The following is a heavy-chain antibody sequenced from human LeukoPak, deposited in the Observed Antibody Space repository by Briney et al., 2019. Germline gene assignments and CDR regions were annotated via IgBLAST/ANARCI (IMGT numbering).Heavy chain of an antibody. Sequence: GGSLRLSCAASGFTFSSYAMHWVRQAPGKGLEWVAVISYDGSNKYYADSVKGRFTISRDNSKNTLYLQMNSLRAEDTAVYYCAREASDAFDIWGQGTMVTVSS. CDR2: ISYDGSNK. J-gene: IGHJ3*02. CDR3: AREASDAFDI. V-gene: IGHV3-30-3*01. CDR1: GFTFSSYA.